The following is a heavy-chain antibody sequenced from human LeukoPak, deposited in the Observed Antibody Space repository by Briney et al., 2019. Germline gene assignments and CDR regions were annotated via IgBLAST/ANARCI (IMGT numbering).Heavy chain of an antibody. V-gene: IGHV3-23*01. CDR2: ISGSGGST. Sequence: GGSLRLSCAASGFTFSSYAMNWVRQAPGKGLEWVSTISGSGGSTYYADSVKGRFTISRDNSKNTLYLQMNSLRAEDTAVYYCATYSSLNRREFQYWGQGTLLTVSS. CDR1: GFTFSSYA. J-gene: IGHJ1*01. D-gene: IGHD3-22*01. CDR3: ATYSSLNRREFQY.